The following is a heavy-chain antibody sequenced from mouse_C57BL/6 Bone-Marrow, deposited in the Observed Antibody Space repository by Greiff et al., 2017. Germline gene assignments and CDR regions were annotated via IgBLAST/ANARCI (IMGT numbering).Heavy chain of an antibody. CDR3: AGMGIYYGSSRGYFDV. J-gene: IGHJ1*03. Sequence: EVKLQQSGPVLVKPGASVKMSCKASGYTFTDYYMNWVKQSPGKSLEWIGVINPYNGGTSYNQKFKGKDTLTVDKSSSTAYMELNSLTSEDSAVYYCAGMGIYYGSSRGYFDVWGTGTTVTVSS. D-gene: IGHD1-1*01. V-gene: IGHV1-19*01. CDR1: GYTFTDYY. CDR2: INPYNGGT.